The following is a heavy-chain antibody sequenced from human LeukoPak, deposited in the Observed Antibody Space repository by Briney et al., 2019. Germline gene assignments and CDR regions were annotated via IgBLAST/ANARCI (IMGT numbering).Heavy chain of an antibody. D-gene: IGHD3-16*01. CDR2: ISSSGSTI. CDR1: GFTFSDYY. CDR3: ARTPAMNDYVWGNRMYYFDY. J-gene: IGHJ4*02. V-gene: IGHV3-11*04. Sequence: PGGSRRLSCAASGFTFSDYYMSWIRQAPGKGLEWVSYISSSGSTIYYADSVKGRFTISRDNAKNSLCLQMNSLRAEDTAVYYCARTPAMNDYVWGNRMYYFDYWGQGTLVTVSS.